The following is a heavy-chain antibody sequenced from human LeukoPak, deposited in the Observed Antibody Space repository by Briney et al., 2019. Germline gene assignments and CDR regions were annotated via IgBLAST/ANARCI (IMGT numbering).Heavy chain of an antibody. CDR3: ARESQWELLNPHYYYYGMDV. CDR1: GGTFSSYA. D-gene: IGHD1-26*01. Sequence: ASVKVSCKASGGTFSSYAISWVRQAPGQGLEWMGGIIPIFSTANYAQKFQGRVTITADESTSTAYMELSSLRSEDTAVYYCARESQWELLNPHYYYYGMDVWGQGTTVTVSS. V-gene: IGHV1-69*13. J-gene: IGHJ6*02. CDR2: IIPIFSTA.